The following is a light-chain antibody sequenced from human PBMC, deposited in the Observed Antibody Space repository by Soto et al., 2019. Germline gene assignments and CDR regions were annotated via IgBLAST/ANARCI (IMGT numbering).Light chain of an antibody. Sequence: QSALTQPASVSGSPGQSITISCTGTSNDVGGYNYVSWYQQHPGKAPKLMIYDVSNRPSGVSNRFSGSKSGNTASLTISGLQDEDEADYYCSSYTSSSTLLYVFGTGTKLTVL. CDR1: SNDVGGYNY. J-gene: IGLJ1*01. CDR3: SSYTSSSTLLYV. CDR2: DVS. V-gene: IGLV2-14*01.